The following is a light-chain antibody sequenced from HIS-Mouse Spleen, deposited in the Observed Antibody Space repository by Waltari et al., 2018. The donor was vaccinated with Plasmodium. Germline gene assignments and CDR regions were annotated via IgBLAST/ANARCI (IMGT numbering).Light chain of an antibody. CDR1: ALPKKY. J-gene: IGLJ3*02. V-gene: IGLV3-10*01. CDR2: EDS. Sequence: LTQAPSVSVSPGQTARITCSGDALPKKYAYWYQQKSGQAPVLVIYEDSKRPSGIPERFSGSSSGTMATLTISGAQVEDEADYYCYSTDSSGNHRVFGGGTKLTVL. CDR3: YSTDSSGNHRV.